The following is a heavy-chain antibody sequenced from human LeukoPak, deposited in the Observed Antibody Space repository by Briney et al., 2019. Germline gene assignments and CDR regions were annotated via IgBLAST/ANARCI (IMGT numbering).Heavy chain of an antibody. CDR2: ISYDGSNK. CDR1: GFTFSSYA. J-gene: IGHJ4*02. Sequence: PGGSLRLSCAGSGFTFSSYAMHWVRQAPGKGLEWVAVISYDGSNKYYADSVKGRFTISRDNSKNTLYLQMNSLRAEDTAVYYCARDSDGGYSGYDLDYWGQGTLVTVSS. CDR3: ARDSDGGYSGYDLDY. D-gene: IGHD5-12*01. V-gene: IGHV3-30-3*01.